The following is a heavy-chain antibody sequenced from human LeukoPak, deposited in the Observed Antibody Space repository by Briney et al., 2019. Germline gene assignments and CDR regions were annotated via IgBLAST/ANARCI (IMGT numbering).Heavy chain of an antibody. J-gene: IGHJ3*01. CDR1: GFTFSSYA. CDR2: ISGSGGST. CDR3: AKDRVYGSGSYYSAFDF. Sequence: PGGSLRLSCAASGFTFSSYAMSWVRQAPGKGLEWVSSISGSGGSTYYADPVKGRFTISRDNADNTLYLQMSSLRAEDTAVYYCAKDRVYGSGSYYSAFDFWGQGTMVTVSP. V-gene: IGHV3-23*01. D-gene: IGHD3-10*01.